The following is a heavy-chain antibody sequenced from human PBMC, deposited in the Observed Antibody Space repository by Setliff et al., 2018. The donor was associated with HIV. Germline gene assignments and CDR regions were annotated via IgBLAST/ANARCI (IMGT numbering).Heavy chain of an antibody. CDR1: GGSFSGYY. Sequence: SETLSLTCAVYGGSFSGYYWSWIRQPPGKGLEWIGHIYTSGSTNYNPSLKSRVTISVDTSKNQVSLRLTSVTAADTAVYYCARQSITIFGVVISGFDPWGQGTLVTVSS. CDR3: ARQSITIFGVVISGFDP. CDR2: IYTSGST. D-gene: IGHD3-3*01. J-gene: IGHJ5*02. V-gene: IGHV4-59*08.